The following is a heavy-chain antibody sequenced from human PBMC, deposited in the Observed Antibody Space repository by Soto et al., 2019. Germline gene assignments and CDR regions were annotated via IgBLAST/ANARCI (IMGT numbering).Heavy chain of an antibody. J-gene: IGHJ6*02. D-gene: IGHD6-19*01. CDR1: GFTFSSYG. CDR2: ISYDGSNK. V-gene: IGHV3-30*18. CDR3: AKDLSSGWYFYCCIDV. Sequence: GGSLRLSCAASGFTFSSYGMHWVRQAPGKGLEWVAVISYDGSNKYYADSVKGRFTISRDNSKNTLYLQMNSLRAEDTAVYYCAKDLSSGWYFYCCIDVWGQGTTVTVSS.